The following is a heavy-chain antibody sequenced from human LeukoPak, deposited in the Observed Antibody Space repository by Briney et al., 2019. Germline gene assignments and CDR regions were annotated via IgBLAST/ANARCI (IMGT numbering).Heavy chain of an antibody. CDR3: ARKLVSTSSNWFDP. CDR1: RYTFTGYY. D-gene: IGHD2-2*01. J-gene: IGHJ5*02. CDR2: IIPNSGGT. Sequence: GASVKVSCKASRYTFTGYYMHWVRQAPGQGLEWMGWIIPNSGGTNYAQKFQGRVTMTRDTSISTAYMELSRLRSEDTAVYYCARKLVSTSSNWFDPWGQGTLVTVSS. V-gene: IGHV1-2*02.